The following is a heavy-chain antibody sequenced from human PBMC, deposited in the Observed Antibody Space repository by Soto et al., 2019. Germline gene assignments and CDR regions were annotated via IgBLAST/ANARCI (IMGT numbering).Heavy chain of an antibody. V-gene: IGHV6-1*01. CDR3: TGQSVAGAIDY. J-gene: IGHJ4*02. Sequence: SQTDSLTDAICGGSVSSNSGAWNWIRQSPSRGLEWLGRTYYRSKWYNGYAVSVKSRITINPDTSKNQFSLQLSSVTPEDTAVYYCTGQSVAGAIDYWGQGTPVTVSS. D-gene: IGHD6-19*01. CDR2: TYYRSKWYN. CDR1: GGSVSSNSGA.